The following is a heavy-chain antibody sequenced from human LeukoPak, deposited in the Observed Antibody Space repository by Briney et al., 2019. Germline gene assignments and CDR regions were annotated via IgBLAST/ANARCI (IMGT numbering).Heavy chain of an antibody. CDR1: GGSIRTGGYY. D-gene: IGHD6-25*01. J-gene: IGHJ4*02. V-gene: IGHV4-31*03. Sequence: SETLSLTCTVSGGSIRTGGYYWSWIRQHPGKGLEWIGYIYYGGSTYYNPSLKSRVTMSVDTSKNQFSLRLSSVTAADTAVYYCARERIAATGLIDYWGQGTLVTVSS. CDR2: IYYGGST. CDR3: ARERIAATGLIDY.